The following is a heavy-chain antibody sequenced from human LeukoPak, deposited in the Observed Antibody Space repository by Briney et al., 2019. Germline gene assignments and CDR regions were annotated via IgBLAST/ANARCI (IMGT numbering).Heavy chain of an antibody. CDR3: AKDVLGASFYYFDY. CDR1: GFTFVDCA. CDR2: ISWNSGTI. V-gene: IGHV3-9*01. D-gene: IGHD1-26*01. Sequence: TGGSLRLSCAASGFTFVDCAMHWVRQAPGKGLEWVSSISWNSGTIGYADSVKGRFTISRDNAKNSLYLQMNSLRAEDTALYYCAKDVLGASFYYFDYWGQGTLVTVSS. J-gene: IGHJ4*02.